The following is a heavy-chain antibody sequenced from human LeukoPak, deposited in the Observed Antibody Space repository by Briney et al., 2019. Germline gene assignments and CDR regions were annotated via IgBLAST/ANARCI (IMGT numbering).Heavy chain of an antibody. Sequence: SVKVSCKASGGTFSSYAISWVRQAPGQGLEWMGGIIPIFGTANYAQKFQGRVTITADESTSTAYMELSGLRSEDTAVYYCARSPGLPDDAFDIWGQGTMVTVSS. CDR2: IIPIFGTA. CDR3: ARSPGLPDDAFDI. D-gene: IGHD2-21*02. V-gene: IGHV1-69*13. J-gene: IGHJ3*02. CDR1: GGTFSSYA.